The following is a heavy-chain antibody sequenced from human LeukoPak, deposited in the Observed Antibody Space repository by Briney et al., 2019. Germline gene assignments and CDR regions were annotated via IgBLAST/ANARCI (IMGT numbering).Heavy chain of an antibody. D-gene: IGHD6-13*01. CDR1: GYTFSSYG. Sequence: ASVKVSCKASGYTFSSYGISWVRQAPGQGLEWMGWTSPYSGKTNYAQKLQGRVTMTTDTSTTTVYMELSSLRSEDTAVYYCARAPPIAAAGNWFDPWGQGTLVTVSP. V-gene: IGHV1-18*01. CDR2: TSPYSGKT. CDR3: ARAPPIAAAGNWFDP. J-gene: IGHJ5*02.